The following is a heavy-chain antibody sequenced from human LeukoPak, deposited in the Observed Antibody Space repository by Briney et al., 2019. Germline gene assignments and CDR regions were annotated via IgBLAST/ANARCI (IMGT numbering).Heavy chain of an antibody. CDR1: VGSISSSSYY. CDR3: ARQGQYYDILPGYSTTDY. Sequence: SETLSLTCTVSVGSISSSSYYWGWIRQPPGKGLEWIGRIYYSGSTYYNPSLKSRVTISVDTSKNQFSLQLSSVTAADTAVYYCARQGQYYDILPGYSTTDYWGKGTLVTVSS. CDR2: IYYSGST. D-gene: IGHD3-9*01. J-gene: IGHJ4*02. V-gene: IGHV4-39*01.